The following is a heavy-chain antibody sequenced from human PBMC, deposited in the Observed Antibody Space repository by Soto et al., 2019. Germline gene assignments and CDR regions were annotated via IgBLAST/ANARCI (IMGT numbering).Heavy chain of an antibody. V-gene: IGHV1-69*12. CDR2: IIPVFGST. Sequence: QVQLVQSGAEVKKPGSSVKVSCKASGGTFSSNTISWVRQAPGQGLEWMGGIIPVFGSTNYAQNFLGRVTITADDSTSTVYMALNTLRSEDTAVYYWAKLSGVGGDWGQGTLVTVSS. J-gene: IGHJ4*02. CDR1: GGTFSSNT. D-gene: IGHD3-10*01. CDR3: AKLSGVGGD.